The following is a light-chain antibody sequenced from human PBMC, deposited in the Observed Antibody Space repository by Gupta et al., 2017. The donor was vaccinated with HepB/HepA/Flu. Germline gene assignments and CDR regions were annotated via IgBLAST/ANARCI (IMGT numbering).Light chain of an antibody. V-gene: IGKV4-1*01. J-gene: IGKJ5*01. Sequence: DIVMTQSPDSLAASLGERATINCKSSQSILKNSNNRNYLAWYQQKLGQSPKLLIYWASTREYGVPDRFSGSGSGTEFTLTISSLQAEDVAVYYCQQDDSSPITFGQGTQVEIK. CDR1: QSILKNSNNRNY. CDR2: WAS. CDR3: QQDDSSPIT.